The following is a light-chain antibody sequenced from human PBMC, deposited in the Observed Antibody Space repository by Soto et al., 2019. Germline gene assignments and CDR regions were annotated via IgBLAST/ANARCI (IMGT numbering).Light chain of an antibody. CDR2: DVS. V-gene: IGLV2-14*03. CDR1: NSDVVGYNY. J-gene: IGLJ1*01. CDR3: SSYTTSNTRQIV. Sequence: QSVLTQPASVSGSPGQAITISCTGNNSDVVGYNYVSWYQHHPGKAPKLIIYDVSNQPSGVSNRFSGSKSGNTASLTISGLQPEDEADYYCSSYTTSNTRQIVFGTGTKVTVL.